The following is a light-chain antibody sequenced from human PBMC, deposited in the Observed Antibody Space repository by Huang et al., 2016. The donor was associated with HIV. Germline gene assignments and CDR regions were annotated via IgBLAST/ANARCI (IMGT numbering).Light chain of an antibody. V-gene: IGKV2-28*01. CDR2: LGS. CDR3: MQGPQTPWT. CDR1: QSLLRSDGFHH. Sequence: IVMTQSPLSLPVTPGEPASISCRSSQSLLRSDGFHHLDWYLQRPGQSPQLLIYLGSHRASEAPDRFSGSGSGTGFTLKISRVEAEDVGVYYCMQGPQTPWTFGQGTKVEIK. J-gene: IGKJ1*01.